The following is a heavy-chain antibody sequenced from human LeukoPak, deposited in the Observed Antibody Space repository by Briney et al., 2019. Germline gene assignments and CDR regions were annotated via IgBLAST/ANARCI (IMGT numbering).Heavy chain of an antibody. CDR2: ISGSGGST. CDR3: AKGGSTAMPIYYYGMDV. J-gene: IGHJ6*02. D-gene: IGHD5-18*01. CDR1: GFTFSSYA. Sequence: GGSLRLSCAASGFTFSSYAMSWVRQAPGKGLEWVSAISGSGGSTYYADSVKGRFTISRDNSKNTLYLQMNSLRAEDTAVYYCAKGGSTAMPIYYYGMDVWGQGTTVTVSS. V-gene: IGHV3-23*01.